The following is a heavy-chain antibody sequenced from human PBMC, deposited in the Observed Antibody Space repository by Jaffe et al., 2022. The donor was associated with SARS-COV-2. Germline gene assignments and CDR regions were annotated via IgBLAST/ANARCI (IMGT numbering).Heavy chain of an antibody. CDR1: GFTFSNFA. CDR3: ARDEYYYGLTYYFAY. J-gene: IGHJ4*02. V-gene: IGHV3-30*04. Sequence: QVQLVESGGGVVQPGRSLRLSCAASGFTFSNFAIHWVRQAPGKGLEWVAVISYDGSNKYYADSVKGRFNISRDNSKNTLYLQMNSLRAEDTAVYYCARDEYYYGLTYYFAYWGQGTLVTVSS. D-gene: IGHD3-10*01. CDR2: ISYDGSNK.